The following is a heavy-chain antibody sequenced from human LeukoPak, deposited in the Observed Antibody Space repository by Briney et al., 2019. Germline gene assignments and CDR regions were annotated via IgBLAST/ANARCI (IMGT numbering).Heavy chain of an antibody. CDR2: IRLGGGLT. D-gene: IGHD3-10*01. J-gene: IGHJ2*01. CDR3: ARKITMVRGPLIKGYFDL. V-gene: IGHV3-23*01. CDR1: GFTFMNYV. Sequence: GGSLRLSCSGSGFTFMNYVMAWVGQAQGKGLEWVSSIRLGGGLTHSADPVKGRFIISRDMNTLFLQMNNLRPEDTAMYYCARKITMVRGPLIKGYFDLWGRGTLVSVSS.